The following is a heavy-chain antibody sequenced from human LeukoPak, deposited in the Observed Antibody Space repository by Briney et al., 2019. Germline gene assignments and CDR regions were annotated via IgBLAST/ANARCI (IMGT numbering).Heavy chain of an antibody. J-gene: IGHJ5*01. D-gene: IGHD3-3*01. Sequence: PGESLKISCKGSGYSFTSYWIGWVRQMPGKGLEWMGFIFPRDSDTAYSPSFQGQVTFSVDESISTAYLQWSSLKASDTAMYYCARRISNIFDWFDSWGQGTLVTVSS. CDR1: GYSFTSYW. CDR2: IFPRDSDT. V-gene: IGHV5-51*01. CDR3: ARRISNIFDWFDS.